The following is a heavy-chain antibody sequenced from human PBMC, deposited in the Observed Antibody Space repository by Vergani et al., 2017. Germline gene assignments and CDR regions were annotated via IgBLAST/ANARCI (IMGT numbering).Heavy chain of an antibody. J-gene: IGHJ6*02. CDR1: GFTFSSYA. Sequence: EVQLLESGGGLVQPGGSLRLSCAASGFTFSSYAMSWVRQVPGKGLEWVSGISGSGGNTYYANSVKGRFTISRDNSKNTLYLQMNSLRADDTAVYYCAKGVYCSSTSCYEGRGHYYGMGVWGQGTTVTFSS. V-gene: IGHV3-23*01. D-gene: IGHD2-2*01. CDR2: ISGSGGNT. CDR3: AKGVYCSSTSCYEGRGHYYGMGV.